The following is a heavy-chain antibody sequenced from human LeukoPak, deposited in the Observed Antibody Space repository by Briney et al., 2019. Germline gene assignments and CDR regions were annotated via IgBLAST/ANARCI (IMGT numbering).Heavy chain of an antibody. CDR1: GGSISSYY. V-gene: IGHV4-4*07. D-gene: IGHD3-3*01. CDR2: IYTSGST. CDR3: ARGSQDDFWSGYQVLDY. J-gene: IGHJ4*02. Sequence: SETLSLTCTVSGGSISSYYWSWIRQPAGKGLEWIGRIYTSGSTNYNPSLKSRVTMSVDTSKNQFSLKLSSVTAADTAVYYCARGSQDDFWSGYQVLDYWGQGTLVTVSS.